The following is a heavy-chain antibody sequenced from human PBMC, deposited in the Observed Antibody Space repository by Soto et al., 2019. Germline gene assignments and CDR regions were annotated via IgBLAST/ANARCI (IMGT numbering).Heavy chain of an antibody. CDR3: ARTPGPIFGVVIRPSMGMDV. V-gene: IGHV1-46*01. J-gene: IGHJ6*02. CDR2: INPSGSST. CDR1: GYSFTSYY. Sequence: ASVKVSCKASGYSFTSYYMHWVRQAPGQGLEWMGIINPSGSSTSYAQKFQGRVTMTRDTSTSTVYMELSSLRSEDTAVYYCARTPGPIFGVVIRPSMGMDVWGQGTTVTVSS. D-gene: IGHD3-3*01.